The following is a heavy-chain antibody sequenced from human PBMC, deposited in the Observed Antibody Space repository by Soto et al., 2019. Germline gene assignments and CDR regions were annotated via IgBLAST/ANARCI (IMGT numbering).Heavy chain of an antibody. CDR2: ISAHAGNT. D-gene: IGHD3-10*02. CDR1: GYTFISYG. J-gene: IGHJ4*02. CDR3: ARELFD. V-gene: IGHV1-18*01. Sequence: QVHLVQSGAEVKKPGASVKVSCKTSGYTFISYGITWVRQAPGLGLEWIGWISAHAGNTNYTQKFKGRLTMTTDTSTSTAYVELRSLRSDDTGVYYCARELFDWGQGTLVTVSS.